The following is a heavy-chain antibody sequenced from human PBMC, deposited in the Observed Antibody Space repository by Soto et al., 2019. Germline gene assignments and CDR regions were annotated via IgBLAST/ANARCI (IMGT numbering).Heavy chain of an antibody. CDR3: ARTAEGDTPRTHWYFDL. CDR2: LYADGST. CDR1: GFPINVTY. J-gene: IGHJ2*01. D-gene: IGHD6-25*01. V-gene: IGHV3-53*01. Sequence: GSLRLSCAASGFPINVTYLSWVRQAPGKGLEWLSVLYADGSTYYIDSVKGRFRISRDNAKNTLYLQMDNLRADDTAMYFCARTAEGDTPRTHWYFDLWGRGTPVTVSS.